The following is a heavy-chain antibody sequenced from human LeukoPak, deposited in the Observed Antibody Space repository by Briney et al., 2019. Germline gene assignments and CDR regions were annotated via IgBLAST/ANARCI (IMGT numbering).Heavy chain of an antibody. Sequence: GGSLRLSCTVSGFTVSGNSMSWVGQAPGKRLEWVSFIYSAGSTHYSDSVKGRFTISIDNSKNTLYLQMNSLRAEDTAVYYCARRAGAYTHPYDYWGQGTLVTVS. CDR1: GFTVSGNS. D-gene: IGHD3-16*01. V-gene: IGHV3-53*01. CDR3: ARRAGAYTHPYDY. CDR2: IYSAGST. J-gene: IGHJ4*02.